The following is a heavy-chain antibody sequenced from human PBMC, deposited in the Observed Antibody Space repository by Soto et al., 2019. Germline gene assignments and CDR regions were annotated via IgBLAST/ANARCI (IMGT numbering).Heavy chain of an antibody. D-gene: IGHD3-22*01. V-gene: IGHV3-30*09. CDR3: ARDRSSLEYPSRGYYSGGPRFAT. J-gene: IGHJ5*02. CDR2: TSHDGIKE. Sequence: GGSXGLCSAVSVVKFSTYAIHLLRHAPDRGLGLLAVTSHDGIKEYYAEAVKDRFAISRDNSIGVVYLDMKSLRLDDTAVYYCARDRSSLEYPSRGYYSGGPRFATWGQGTLVTVYS. CDR1: VVKFSTYA.